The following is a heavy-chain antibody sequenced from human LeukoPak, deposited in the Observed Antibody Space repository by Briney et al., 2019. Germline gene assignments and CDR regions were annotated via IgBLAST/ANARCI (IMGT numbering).Heavy chain of an antibody. V-gene: IGHV4-34*01. D-gene: IGHD2-2*01. CDR2: INHSGST. J-gene: IGHJ6*03. CDR3: AREGYCSSTSCYSSGYYYYYYMDV. CDR1: GGSFSGYY. Sequence: SETLSLTCAVYGGSFSGYYWSWIRQPPGKGLEWIGEINHSGSTNYNPSLKSRVTISVDTSKNQFSLKLSSVTAADTAVYYCAREGYCSSTSCYSSGYYYYYYMDVWGKGTTVTVSS.